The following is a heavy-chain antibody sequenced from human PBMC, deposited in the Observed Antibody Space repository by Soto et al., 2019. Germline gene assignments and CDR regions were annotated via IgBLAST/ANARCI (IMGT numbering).Heavy chain of an antibody. D-gene: IGHD2-15*01. Sequence: HPGGSLRLSCAASGFTFSSYGMHWVRQAPGKGLEWVAVISYDGSNKYYADSVKGRFTISRDNSKNTLYLQMNSLRAEDTAVYYCAKDQGWPHYYYGMDVWGQGTTVTVSS. CDR2: ISYDGSNK. CDR1: GFTFSSYG. CDR3: AKDQGWPHYYYGMDV. J-gene: IGHJ6*02. V-gene: IGHV3-30*18.